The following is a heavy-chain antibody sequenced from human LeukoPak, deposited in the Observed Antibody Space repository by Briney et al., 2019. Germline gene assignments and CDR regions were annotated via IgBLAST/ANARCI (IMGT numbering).Heavy chain of an antibody. D-gene: IGHD3-3*02. CDR2: INPNSGGT. V-gene: IGHV1-2*04. CDR3: ARSFIEWSLYDAFDI. J-gene: IGHJ3*02. CDR1: GYTFTGYY. Sequence: ASVKVSCKASGYTFTGYYMHWVRQAPGQGLEWMGWINPNSGGTNYAQKFQGWVTMTRDTSISTAYMELSRLRSDDTAVYYCARSFIEWSLYDAFDIWGQGTMVTVSS.